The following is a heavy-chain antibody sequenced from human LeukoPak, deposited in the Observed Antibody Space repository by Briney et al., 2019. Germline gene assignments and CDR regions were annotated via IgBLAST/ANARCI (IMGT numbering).Heavy chain of an antibody. CDR3: ARAGTCSSTSCDGGIEY. Sequence: GGSLRLSCAASGLAFSSYNMKWVRQAPGKGLEWVSFISTTSTYIYYADSVKGRYTVSRDNSKNLLYLHMDSLRVEATAGYYCARAGTCSSTSCDGGIEYWGQGTLVTVSS. J-gene: IGHJ4*02. D-gene: IGHD2-2*01. CDR1: GLAFSSYN. CDR2: ISTTSTYI. V-gene: IGHV3-21*06.